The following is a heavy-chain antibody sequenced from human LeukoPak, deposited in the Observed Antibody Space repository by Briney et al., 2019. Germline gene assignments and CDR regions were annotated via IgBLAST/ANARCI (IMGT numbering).Heavy chain of an antibody. J-gene: IGHJ3*02. CDR3: ARDEADIVVVPAAIVYAFDI. Sequence: PGGSLRLSCVASGFTFSNYWMSWVRQAPGKGLEWVANIKQDGTEKYYMDSVKGRFTISRDNAKNSLYLQMNSLRAEDTAVYYCARDEADIVVVPAAIVYAFDIWGQGTMVTVSS. V-gene: IGHV3-7*01. CDR2: IKQDGTEK. CDR1: GFTFSNYW. D-gene: IGHD2-2*02.